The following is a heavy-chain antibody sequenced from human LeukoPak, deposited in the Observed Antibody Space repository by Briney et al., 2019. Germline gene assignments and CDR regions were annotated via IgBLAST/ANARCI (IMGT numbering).Heavy chain of an antibody. D-gene: IGHD2-21*02. Sequence: PGGSLRLSCAASEFTFSSYWMPWVRQAPGKGLVWVSRINSDGSSTSYADSVKGRFTISRDNAKNTLYLQMNSLRAEDTAVYYCNCGGDPRFDYWGQGTLVTVSS. V-gene: IGHV3-74*01. CDR2: INSDGSST. CDR3: NCGGDPRFDY. CDR1: EFTFSSYW. J-gene: IGHJ4*02.